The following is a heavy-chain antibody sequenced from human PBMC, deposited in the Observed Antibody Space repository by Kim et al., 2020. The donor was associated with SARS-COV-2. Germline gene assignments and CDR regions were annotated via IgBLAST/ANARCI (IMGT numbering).Heavy chain of an antibody. J-gene: IGHJ4*02. CDR1: GFTFSSYA. V-gene: IGHV3-30*04. D-gene: IGHD6-19*01. CDR2: ISYDGSNK. Sequence: GGSLRLSCAASGFTFSSYAMHWVRQAPGKGLEWVAVISYDGSNKYYADSVKGRFTISRDNSKNTLYLQMNSLRAEDTAVYYCARESRSSAFDYWGQGTLV. CDR3: ARESRSSAFDY.